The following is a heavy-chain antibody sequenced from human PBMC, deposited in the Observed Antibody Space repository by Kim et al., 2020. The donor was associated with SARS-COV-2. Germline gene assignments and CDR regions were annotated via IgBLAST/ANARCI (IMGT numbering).Heavy chain of an antibody. Sequence: SETLSLTCTVSGGSISSYYWSWIRQPAGKGLEWIGRIYTSGSTNYNPSLKSRVTMSVDTSKNQFSLKLSSVTAADTAVYYCARTPALSIAAAGTFWYFDLWGRGTLVTVSS. CDR2: IYTSGST. CDR3: ARTPALSIAAAGTFWYFDL. V-gene: IGHV4-4*07. CDR1: GGSISSYY. J-gene: IGHJ2*01. D-gene: IGHD6-13*01.